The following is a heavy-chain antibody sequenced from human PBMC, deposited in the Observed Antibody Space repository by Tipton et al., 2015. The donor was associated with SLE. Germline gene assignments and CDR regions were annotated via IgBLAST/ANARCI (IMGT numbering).Heavy chain of an antibody. V-gene: IGHV4-61*09. Sequence: LRLSCTVSDVSISNNDYYWTWIRQPAGKALEWIGHIHASGYTNYHPSLKSRVTMSLDTSENQFSLRLTSVTAADTVVYYCARGQHQLGRFDPWGQGTLVTVSS. CDR2: IHASGYT. CDR3: ARGQHQLGRFDP. J-gene: IGHJ5*02. D-gene: IGHD1-1*01. CDR1: DVSISNNDYY.